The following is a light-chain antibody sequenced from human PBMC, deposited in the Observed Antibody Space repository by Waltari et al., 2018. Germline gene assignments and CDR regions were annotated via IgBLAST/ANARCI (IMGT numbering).Light chain of an antibody. Sequence: EIVLTQSPGTLSLSPGERATLSGRASQSVSRYLAWYQQKPGQAPRLLIYDASTRATGLPDRFSGSGSGTDFSLTISRLEPEDFAVYYCQKYGRLPATFGQGTKVEIK. CDR2: DAS. J-gene: IGKJ1*01. CDR3: QKYGRLPAT. V-gene: IGKV3-20*01. CDR1: QSVSRY.